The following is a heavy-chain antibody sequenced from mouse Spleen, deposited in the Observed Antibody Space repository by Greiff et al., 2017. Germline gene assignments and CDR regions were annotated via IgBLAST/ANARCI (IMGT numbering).Heavy chain of an antibody. CDR3: ARQRYYGSSPYFDY. Sequence: EVNVVESGGGLVKPGGSLKLSCAASGFTFSDYGMAWVRQAPGKGPEWVAFISNLAYSIYYADTVTGRFTISRENAKNTLYLEMSSLRSEDTAMYYCARQRYYGSSPYFDYWGQGTTLTVSS. J-gene: IGHJ2*01. D-gene: IGHD1-1*01. CDR1: GFTFSDYG. V-gene: IGHV5-15*01. CDR2: ISNLAYSI.